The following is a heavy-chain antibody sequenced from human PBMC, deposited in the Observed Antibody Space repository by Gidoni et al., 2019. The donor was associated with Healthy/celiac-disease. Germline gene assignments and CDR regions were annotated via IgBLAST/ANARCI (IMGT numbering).Heavy chain of an antibody. D-gene: IGHD4-4*01. J-gene: IGHJ4*02. CDR3: ARNDDYSNYGAFDY. Sequence: QVQLVQSGAEVKTPGASVKVSCKASGYTFTRYGISWGRQAPGQGLEWMGWLSAYNGNANYAQKLQDRVTMTTDTSTSTAYMELRSLRSDDTAVYYCARNDDYSNYGAFDYWGQGTLVTVSS. CDR1: GYTFTRYG. V-gene: IGHV1-18*04. CDR2: LSAYNGNA.